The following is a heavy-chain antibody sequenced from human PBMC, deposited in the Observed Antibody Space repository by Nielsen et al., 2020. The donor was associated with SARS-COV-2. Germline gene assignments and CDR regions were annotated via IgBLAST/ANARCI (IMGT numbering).Heavy chain of an antibody. J-gene: IGHJ4*02. Sequence: GGSLRLSCAASGFTVRSNYMSWIRQAPGRGLEWDSYISSSCYTNYVDSVKGRFTISRDNAKNSLYLQMNSLRAEDTAVYYCAREGRKLPLDYWGQGTLVTVSS. CDR1: GFTVRSNY. CDR2: ISSSCYT. CDR3: AREGRKLPLDY. D-gene: IGHD5-24*01. V-gene: IGHV3-11*05.